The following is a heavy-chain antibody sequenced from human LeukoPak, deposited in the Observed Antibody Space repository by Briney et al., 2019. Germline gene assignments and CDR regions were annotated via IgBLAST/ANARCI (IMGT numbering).Heavy chain of an antibody. CDR2: ISSSGSIT. CDR3: ARVNGRNYYFDY. CDR1: GFTFNDYE. D-gene: IGHD4-23*01. Sequence: GGSLRLSCAASGFTFNDYEMTWVRQAPGKGLEWTSYISSSGSITSHADSVKGRFTISRDNAKNSLYLQMNSLRAEDTAVYYCARVNGRNYYFDYWGQGTLVTVSS. J-gene: IGHJ4*02. V-gene: IGHV3-48*03.